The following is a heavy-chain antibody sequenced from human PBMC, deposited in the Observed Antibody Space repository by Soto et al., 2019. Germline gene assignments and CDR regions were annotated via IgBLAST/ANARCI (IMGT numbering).Heavy chain of an antibody. V-gene: IGHV4-59*01. J-gene: IGHJ3*02. CDR1: GGSISGYY. D-gene: IGHD7-27*01. CDR2: VYYSGST. CDR3: ARVWGHDAFDI. Sequence: PSETLSLTCTVSGGSISGYYWSWIRQPPGKGLEWIGWVYYSGSTNYNPSLKSRVTISVDTSKNQFSLKLSSVTAADTAVYYCARVWGHDAFDIWGRGTMVTVSS.